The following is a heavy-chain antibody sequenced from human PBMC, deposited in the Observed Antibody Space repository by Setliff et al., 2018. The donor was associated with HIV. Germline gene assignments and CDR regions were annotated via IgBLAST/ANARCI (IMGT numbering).Heavy chain of an antibody. CDR1: GGSVDILN. D-gene: IGHD2-21*02. CDR2: IYSSATT. J-gene: IGHJ5*02. Sequence: PSETLSLTCSVSGGSVDILNLIWIRQRPGKGLECIGYIYSSATTNYNSALESRASISRDTSKNQISLKLRSVTAADTAVYYCARVFPLVTAEDNRFDPWGQGILVTVSS. V-gene: IGHV4-4*08. CDR3: ARVFPLVTAEDNRFDP.